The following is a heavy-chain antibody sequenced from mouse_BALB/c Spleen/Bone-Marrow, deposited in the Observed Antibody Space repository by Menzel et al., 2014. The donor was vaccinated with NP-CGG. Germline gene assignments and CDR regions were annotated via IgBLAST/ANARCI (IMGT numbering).Heavy chain of an antibody. V-gene: IGHV7-3*02. CDR3: ARDDYYAMDY. CDR2: IRNKANGYTT. CDR1: GFTFXDYY. Sequence: EVKVVESGGGLVQPGGSLRLSRATSGFTFXDYYMSWVRQPPGKALEWLGFIRNKANGYTTEYSASVKGRFTISRDNSQSILYLQMNTLRAEDSATYYCARDDYYAMDYWGQGTSVTVSS. J-gene: IGHJ4*01.